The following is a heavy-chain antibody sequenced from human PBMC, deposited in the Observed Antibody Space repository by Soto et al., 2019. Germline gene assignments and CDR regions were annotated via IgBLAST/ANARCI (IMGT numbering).Heavy chain of an antibody. D-gene: IGHD3-9*01. J-gene: IGHJ4*02. V-gene: IGHV3-23*01. CDR3: AIVMTGYYSPFDY. CDR1: GFIFTNCA. CDR2: ISGSGDTT. Sequence: EVQLWESGGALVQPVGSLRLCCAGSGFIFTNCAMTWVRQAPGKGLEWVSSISGSGDTTYYADSVRGRFIISIDNSKNTMCLQMNSLRVEDTAVYYCAIVMTGYYSPFDYWGQGTLVTVSS.